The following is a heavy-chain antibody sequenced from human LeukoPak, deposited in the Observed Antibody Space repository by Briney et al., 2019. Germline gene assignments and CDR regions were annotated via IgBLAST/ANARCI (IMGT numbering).Heavy chain of an antibody. Sequence: GGSLRLSCAASGFTFSDYYMSWIRQAPGKGLEWVSYISSSGSTIYYADSVKGRFTISRDNAKNSLYLQMNSLRAEDTAVYYCARDRDYFDGPNWFDPWGQGTLVTVSS. D-gene: IGHD3-9*01. V-gene: IGHV3-11*01. CDR1: GFTFSDYY. J-gene: IGHJ5*02. CDR2: ISSSGSTI. CDR3: ARDRDYFDGPNWFDP.